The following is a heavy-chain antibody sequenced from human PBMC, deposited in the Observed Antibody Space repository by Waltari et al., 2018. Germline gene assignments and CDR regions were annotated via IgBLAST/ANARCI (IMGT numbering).Heavy chain of an antibody. D-gene: IGHD6-19*01. CDR1: GYSISSGSY. CDR2: IYHSGST. J-gene: IGHJ4*02. V-gene: IGHV4-38-2*01. CDR3: ARIRGIAVAGTFDY. Sequence: QVQLQESGPGLVKPSETLSLTCAVSGYSISSGSYWGCIRQPPGKGLEWIGSIYHSGSTYYNPSLKSRVTISVDTSKNQFSLKLSSVTAADTAVYYCARIRGIAVAGTFDYWGQGTLVTVSS.